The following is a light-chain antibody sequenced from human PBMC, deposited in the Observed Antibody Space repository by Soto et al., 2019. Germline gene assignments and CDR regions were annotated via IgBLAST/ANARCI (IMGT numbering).Light chain of an antibody. Sequence: EIVLTQSPGTLSLSPGERATLSCRASQSVSSSYLAWYQHKPGQAPRLLIYGVSSRATGIPDRFSGSGSGTHFTLTISRLEPEDFAVYYCHQYGTSPKTF. V-gene: IGKV3-20*01. CDR1: QSVSSSY. J-gene: IGKJ1*01. CDR3: HQYGTSPKT. CDR2: GVS.